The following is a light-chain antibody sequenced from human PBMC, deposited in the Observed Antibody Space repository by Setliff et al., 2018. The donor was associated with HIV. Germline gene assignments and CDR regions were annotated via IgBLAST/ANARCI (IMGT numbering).Light chain of an antibody. CDR2: EVS. V-gene: IGLV2-14*01. CDR3: SSYTSNSPYV. Sequence: QSALTQPASVSGSPGQSFTISCTGTSSDVGGYNYVSWYQQHPGKAPKLMISEVSNRPSGVSNRFSGSKSGNTASLTISGLQAEDEADYYCSSYTSNSPYVFGTGTMVTVL. CDR1: SSDVGGYNY. J-gene: IGLJ1*01.